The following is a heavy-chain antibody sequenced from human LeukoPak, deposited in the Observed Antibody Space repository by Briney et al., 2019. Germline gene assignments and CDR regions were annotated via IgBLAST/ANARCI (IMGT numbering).Heavy chain of an antibody. Sequence: GGSLRLSCAASGFTFGSYSMSWVRQAPGKGLEWVSSISSSSSYTYYADSVKGRLTISRDNAKNSLYLQMNSLRAEDTALYYCARGRYNWKGEGENWFDPWGQGTLVTVSS. D-gene: IGHD1-20*01. CDR1: GFTFGSYS. CDR3: ARGRYNWKGEGENWFDP. V-gene: IGHV3-21*01. J-gene: IGHJ5*02. CDR2: ISSSSSYT.